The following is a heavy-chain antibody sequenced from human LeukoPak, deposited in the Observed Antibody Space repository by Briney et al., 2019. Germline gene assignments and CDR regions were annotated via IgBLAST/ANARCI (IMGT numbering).Heavy chain of an antibody. J-gene: IGHJ4*02. CDR2: MYLSGTT. Sequence: KPSGTLSLTCTVSGDSINSLDLWSWVRQPPGKGLEWIGEMYLSGTTHSNPSVKSRVTISIDKSKNQFSLKLSSVTAADTAVYYCARHPHSSGWYDYFDYWGQGTLVTVSS. V-gene: IGHV4-4*02. D-gene: IGHD6-19*01. CDR3: ARHPHSSGWYDYFDY. CDR1: GDSINSLDL.